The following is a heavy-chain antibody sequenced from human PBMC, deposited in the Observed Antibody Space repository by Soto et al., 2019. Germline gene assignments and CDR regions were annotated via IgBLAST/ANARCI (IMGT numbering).Heavy chain of an antibody. CDR2: ISGTSTTI. Sequence: GGSLRLSCAASGFTFSMTWVRQAPGKGLEWISYISGTSTTIYYADSVKGRFTISRDNAESSLYLQMNRLRDDDSAVYYCAGDLTRHVVSVPWGQGVPVTVSS. D-gene: IGHD2-21*01. CDR3: AGDLTRHVVSVP. V-gene: IGHV3-48*02. CDR1: GFTFS. J-gene: IGHJ5*02.